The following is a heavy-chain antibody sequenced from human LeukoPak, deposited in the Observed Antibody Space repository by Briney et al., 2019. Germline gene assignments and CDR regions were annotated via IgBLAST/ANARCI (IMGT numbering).Heavy chain of an antibody. V-gene: IGHV1-69*05. J-gene: IGHJ4*02. CDR1: GDTFNNYI. D-gene: IGHD1-14*01. CDR3: ARVDRHHFYMDV. Sequence: SVKVSCKASGDTFNNYIITWVRQAPGQGLEWMGGVMPLFNTPNYAQKFQGRITIITDASTHTSYMELRSLRSEDTAVYSCARVDRHHFYMDVWGQGTLVTVSS. CDR2: VMPLFNTP.